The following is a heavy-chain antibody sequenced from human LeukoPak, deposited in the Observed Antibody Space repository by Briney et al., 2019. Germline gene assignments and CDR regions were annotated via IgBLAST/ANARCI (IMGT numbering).Heavy chain of an antibody. J-gene: IGHJ4*02. Sequence: SVKVSCKASGGTFSSYAISWVRQAPGQGLEWMGRIIPIFCTANYAQKFQGRVTITTDESTSTAYMELSSLRSEDTAVYYCARGGAYYYGSGSYYFDYWGQGTLVTVSS. CDR3: ARGGAYYYGSGSYYFDY. CDR1: GGTFSSYA. CDR2: IIPIFCTA. D-gene: IGHD3-10*01. V-gene: IGHV1-69*05.